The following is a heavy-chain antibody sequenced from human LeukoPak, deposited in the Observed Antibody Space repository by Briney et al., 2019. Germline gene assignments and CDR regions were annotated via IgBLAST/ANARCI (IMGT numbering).Heavy chain of an antibody. Sequence: PGGSLRLSCAASGFTFSNAWMSWVRQAPGKGLEWVGRIKSKTDGGTTDYAAPVKGRFTISRDNAKTSLFLQMDSLRAEDTAVYYCARVLGTDEGADYWGQGTLVTVSS. CDR3: ARVLGTDEGADY. J-gene: IGHJ4*02. CDR2: IKSKTDGGTT. D-gene: IGHD1-7*01. V-gene: IGHV3-15*01. CDR1: GFTFSNAW.